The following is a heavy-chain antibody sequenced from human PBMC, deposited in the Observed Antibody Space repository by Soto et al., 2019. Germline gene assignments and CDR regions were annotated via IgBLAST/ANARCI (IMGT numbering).Heavy chain of an antibody. CDR3: ARDRRPYSSSFHFDY. Sequence: GASVKVSCKASGYTFTSYAMHWVRQAPGQRLEWMGWINPSGGSTSYAQKFQGRVTMTRDTSTSTVYMELSSLRSEDTAVYYCARDRRPYSSSFHFDYWGQGTLVTVS. V-gene: IGHV1-46*01. CDR2: INPSGGST. J-gene: IGHJ4*02. D-gene: IGHD6-6*01. CDR1: GYTFTSYA.